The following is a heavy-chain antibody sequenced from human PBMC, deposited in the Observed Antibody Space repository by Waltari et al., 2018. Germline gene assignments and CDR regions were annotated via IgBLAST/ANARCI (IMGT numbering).Heavy chain of an antibody. Sequence: QVQLQESGPGLVKPSQTLSLTCTVSGGSISSGSYCWSWNRQPAGKGLEWIGYIYTSGSTNYNPSLKSRVTISVDTSKNQFSLKLSSVTAADTAVYYCARDATAMTTVTNSDGMDVWGQGTTVTVSS. CDR2: IYTSGST. CDR3: ARDATAMTTVTNSDGMDV. CDR1: GGSISSGSYC. V-gene: IGHV4-61*09. J-gene: IGHJ6*02. D-gene: IGHD4-4*01.